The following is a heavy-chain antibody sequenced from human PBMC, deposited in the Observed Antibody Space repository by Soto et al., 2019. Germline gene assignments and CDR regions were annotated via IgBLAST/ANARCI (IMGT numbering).Heavy chain of an antibody. Sequence: QITLKESGPTLVKPTQTLTLTCTFSGFSLSTSGVGVGWIRQPPGKALEWLALIYWDDDKRYSPSLKSRLTITKDTSKNQVVLTMTNMDPVDTATYYCAHRRYAEYYYDSSGYYRDWYFDLWGRGTLVTVSS. CDR1: GFSLSTSGVG. CDR2: IYWDDDK. J-gene: IGHJ2*01. CDR3: AHRRYAEYYYDSSGYYRDWYFDL. D-gene: IGHD3-22*01. V-gene: IGHV2-5*02.